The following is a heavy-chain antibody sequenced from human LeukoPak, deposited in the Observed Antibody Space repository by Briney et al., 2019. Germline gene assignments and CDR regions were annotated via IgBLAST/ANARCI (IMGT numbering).Heavy chain of an antibody. CDR3: ASCGYSGYAIDY. V-gene: IGHV4-39*01. CDR2: MFYSGRT. CDR1: GGSITGSSYY. Sequence: SETLSLTCTVSGGSITGSSYYWGWIRQPPGKGLEWIGNMFYSGRTYYNAALKSRVTISGDTSKNQFSLKLSSVTAADTALYYCASCGYSGYAIDYWGQGALVTVSS. J-gene: IGHJ4*02. D-gene: IGHD5-12*01.